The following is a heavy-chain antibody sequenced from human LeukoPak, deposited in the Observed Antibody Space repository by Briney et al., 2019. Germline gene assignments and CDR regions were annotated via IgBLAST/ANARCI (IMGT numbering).Heavy chain of an antibody. CDR1: GFTFSSYA. Sequence: GGSLRLSCAASGFTFSSYAMSWVRQAPGKGLEWVSAISGSGGSTYYADSVKGRFTISRDNSKNTLYLQMNSLRAKDTAVYYCAKGTVGANIAAAGIDYWGQGTLVTVSS. D-gene: IGHD6-13*01. J-gene: IGHJ4*02. V-gene: IGHV3-23*01. CDR2: ISGSGGST. CDR3: AKGTVGANIAAAGIDY.